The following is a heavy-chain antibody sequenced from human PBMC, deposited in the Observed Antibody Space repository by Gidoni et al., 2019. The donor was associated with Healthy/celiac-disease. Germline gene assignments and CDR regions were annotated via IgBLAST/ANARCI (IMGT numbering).Heavy chain of an antibody. J-gene: IGHJ4*02. D-gene: IGHD6-13*01. V-gene: IGHV3-21*01. CDR3: AGDSYSSSWTPSEY. Sequence: YGDSVKGRFTISRDNAKNSLYLQMNSLRAEDTAVYYCAGDSYSSSWTPSEYWGQGTLVTVSS.